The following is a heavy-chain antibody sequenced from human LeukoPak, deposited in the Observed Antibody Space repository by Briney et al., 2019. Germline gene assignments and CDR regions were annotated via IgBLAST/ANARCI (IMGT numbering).Heavy chain of an antibody. J-gene: IGHJ4*02. V-gene: IGHV3-23*01. D-gene: IGHD4-17*01. CDR2: ISCSSGST. CDR1: GFTHSSYA. Sequence: GGPLRLSCAASGFTHSSYAIRWVRQAPGKGLEWVSAISCSSGSTYYEDSVKGRFTVSRDNSKNKLYLQMNSLRAEDTALYYCAKAFDGDYVISLDYWGQGTLVTVSS. CDR3: AKAFDGDYVISLDY.